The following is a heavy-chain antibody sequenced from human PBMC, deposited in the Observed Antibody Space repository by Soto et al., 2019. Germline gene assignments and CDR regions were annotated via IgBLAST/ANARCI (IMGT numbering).Heavy chain of an antibody. CDR2: ISGSGGST. V-gene: IGHV3-23*01. CDR3: AKGLPGYPVGNNWFDP. CDR1: GFTFSSYA. Sequence: VGSLRLSCAASGFTFSSYAMSWVRQAPGKGLEWVSAISGSGGSTYYADSVKGRFTISRNNSKKTLYLQMNSLRAEDTAVYYCAKGLPGYPVGNNWFDPWGQGTLVTVSS. J-gene: IGHJ5*02. D-gene: IGHD5-12*01.